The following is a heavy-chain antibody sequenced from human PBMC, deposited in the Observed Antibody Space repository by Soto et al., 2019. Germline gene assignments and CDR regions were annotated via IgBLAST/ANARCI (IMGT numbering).Heavy chain of an antibody. CDR1: GGTFSSYA. CDR3: ARDGTAAAGNWFDP. Sequence: SVKVSCKASGGTFSSYAISWVRQAPGQGLEWMGGIIPIFGTANYAQKFQGRVTITADKSTSTACMELSSLRSEDTAVYYCARDGTAAAGNWFDPWGQGTLVTSPQ. CDR2: IIPIFGTA. D-gene: IGHD6-13*01. V-gene: IGHV1-69*06. J-gene: IGHJ5*02.